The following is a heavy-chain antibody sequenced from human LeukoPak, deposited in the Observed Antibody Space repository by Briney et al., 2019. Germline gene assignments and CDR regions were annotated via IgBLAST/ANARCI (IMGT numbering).Heavy chain of an antibody. J-gene: IGHJ4*02. D-gene: IGHD3-16*02. CDR3: ARGYDYVWGSYRYKPPYYFDY. CDR1: GYTFTGYY. V-gene: IGHV1-2*02. CDR2: INPNSGGT. Sequence: ASVKVSCKASGYTFTGYYMHWVRQAPGQGLEWMGWINPNSGGTNYAQKFQGRVTMTRDTSISTAYMELSRLRSDDTAVYYCARGYDYVWGSYRYKPPYYFDYWGQGTLVTVSS.